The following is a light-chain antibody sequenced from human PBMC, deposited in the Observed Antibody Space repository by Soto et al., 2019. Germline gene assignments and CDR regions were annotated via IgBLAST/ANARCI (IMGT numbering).Light chain of an antibody. V-gene: IGLV2-23*02. Sequence: QSALTQPASVSGSPGQSITISCTGTSSDVGTYSLVSWYQQHPGKAPKLVIYEVTKRPSGVSNRFSGSKSGNTASLTISGLQAEDEADYYCCSYAGTSTYVFGTGTKLTVL. J-gene: IGLJ1*01. CDR1: SSDVGTYSL. CDR3: CSYAGTSTYV. CDR2: EVT.